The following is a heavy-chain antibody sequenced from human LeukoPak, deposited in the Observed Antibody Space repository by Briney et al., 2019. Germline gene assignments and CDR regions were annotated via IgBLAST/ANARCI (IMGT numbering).Heavy chain of an antibody. V-gene: IGHV4-39*01. CDR2: IYYSGTT. D-gene: IGHD3-22*01. J-gene: IGHJ6*02. CDR3: ASAMGGSSGYSHYYGLDV. Sequence: PSETLSLTCTVSGGSISSSTYYWGWIRQPPGQGLEWIGSIYYSGTTYYHPSLKSRVTMSVDTSKNQFSLKLSSVTATDTAVYYCASAMGGSSGYSHYYGLDVWGQGTTVTVSS. CDR1: GGSISSSTYY.